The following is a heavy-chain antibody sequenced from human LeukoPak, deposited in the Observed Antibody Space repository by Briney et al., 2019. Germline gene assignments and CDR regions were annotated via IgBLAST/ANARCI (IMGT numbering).Heavy chain of an antibody. CDR3: ARVRIEYSSSWYYFDY. V-gene: IGHV4-34*01. J-gene: IGHJ4*02. D-gene: IGHD6-13*01. CDR2: INHSGST. Sequence: PSETLSLTCAVYGGSFSGYYWSWIRQPPGKGLEWLGEINHSGSTNYNPSLKSRVTISVDTSKNQFSLKLSSVTAADTAVYYCARVRIEYSSSWYYFDYWGQGTLVTVSS. CDR1: GGSFSGYY.